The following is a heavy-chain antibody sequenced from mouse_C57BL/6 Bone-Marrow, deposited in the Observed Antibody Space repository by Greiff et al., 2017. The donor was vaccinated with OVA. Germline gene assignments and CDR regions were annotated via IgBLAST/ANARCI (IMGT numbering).Heavy chain of an antibody. CDR1: GYTFTSYW. CDR3: AREGLRRGNFDD. D-gene: IGHD2-4*01. J-gene: IGHJ2*01. V-gene: IGHV1-52*01. Sequence: QVQLQQPGAELVRPGSSVKLSCKASGYTFTSYWMHWVKQRPIQGLEWIGNIDPSDSETHYNQKFKDKATLTVDKSSSTAYMQLSSLTSEDSAVYYCAREGLRRGNFDDWGQGTTLTVSS. CDR2: IDPSDSET.